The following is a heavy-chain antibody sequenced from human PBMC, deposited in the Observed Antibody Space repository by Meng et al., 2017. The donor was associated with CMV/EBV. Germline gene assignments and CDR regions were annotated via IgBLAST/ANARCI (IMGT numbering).Heavy chain of an antibody. CDR1: GYTFTSYY. J-gene: IGHJ4*02. Sequence: ASVKVSCKASGYTFTSYYINWVRQATGQGLEWMGWMNPNSGNTGYAQKFQGRVTITRNTSISTAYMELSSLRSEDTAVYYCARVESRTYCSSTSCYISYFDYWGQGTLVTVSS. D-gene: IGHD2-2*02. CDR3: ARVESRTYCSSTSCYISYFDY. V-gene: IGHV1-8*03. CDR2: MNPNSGNT.